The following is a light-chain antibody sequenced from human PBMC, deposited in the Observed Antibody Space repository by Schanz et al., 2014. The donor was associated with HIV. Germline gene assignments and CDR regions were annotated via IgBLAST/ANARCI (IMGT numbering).Light chain of an antibody. Sequence: QSVLAQPPSVSGAPGQRVTISCTGSSSNIGAGFDVHWYQLLPGTAPKLLIFDNTNRPSGVPDRFSGSKSGTSASLAITGLQAEDEAEYYCSSYSGHNNLGIFGGGTKLTVL. CDR1: SSNIGAGFD. J-gene: IGLJ2*01. V-gene: IGLV1-40*01. CDR3: SSYSGHNNLGI. CDR2: DNT.